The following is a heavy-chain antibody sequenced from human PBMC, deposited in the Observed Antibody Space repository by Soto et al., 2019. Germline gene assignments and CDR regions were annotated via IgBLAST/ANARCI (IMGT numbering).Heavy chain of an antibody. J-gene: IGHJ6*02. Sequence: TLSITGTFASGSISSGGYYWRWKSQHPGKGLEWIGYIYYSGSTYYNPSLKSRVTVSVDTSKNQFSLKLSSVTAADTAVYYCARGPVVPPYGMDVWGQGTTVTVSS. CDR3: ARGPVVPPYGMDV. D-gene: IGHD2-2*01. CDR1: SGSISSGGYY. V-gene: IGHV4-31*03. CDR2: IYYSGST.